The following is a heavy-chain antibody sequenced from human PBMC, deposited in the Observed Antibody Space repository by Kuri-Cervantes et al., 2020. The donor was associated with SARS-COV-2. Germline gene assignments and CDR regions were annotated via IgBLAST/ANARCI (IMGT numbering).Heavy chain of an antibody. J-gene: IGHJ2*01. CDR3: ASLSDTSQSEGELQSWYFDL. V-gene: IGHV1-69*06. CDR2: ISPIFGTA. D-gene: IGHD3-22*01. CDR1: GGTFSRFA. Sequence: SVKVSCKASGGTFSRFAVSWLRQAPGQGLEWMGRISPIFGTADHAQKFQGRVTITADKSSNSVYMELSGLRFEDTAVYYCASLSDTSQSEGELQSWYFDLWGRGTQVTVSS.